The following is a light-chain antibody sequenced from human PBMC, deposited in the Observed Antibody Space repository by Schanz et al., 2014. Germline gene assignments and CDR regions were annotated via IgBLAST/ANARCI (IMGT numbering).Light chain of an antibody. CDR1: QSVSSY. J-gene: IGKJ4*01. Sequence: VLTQSPGTLSVSPGERATLSCRASQSVSSYLAWYQQKPGQAPRLLIYDASNRATGIPARFSGSGSGTDFTLTISSLEPEDVAVYYCQQRSNWPPLTFGGGTKVEIK. CDR2: DAS. CDR3: QQRSNWPPLT. V-gene: IGKV3-11*01.